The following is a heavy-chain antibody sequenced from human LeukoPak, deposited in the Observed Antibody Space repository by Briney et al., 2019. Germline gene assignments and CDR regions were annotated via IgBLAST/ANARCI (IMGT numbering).Heavy chain of an antibody. J-gene: IGHJ4*02. Sequence: SETLSLTCAVYGGSFSGYYWSWIRQPPGKGLEWIGEINHSGSTNYNPSLKSRVTISVDTSKNQFSLKLSSVTAADTAVYYCARGPRTNYDFWSGYYFGLDYWGQGTLVTVPS. V-gene: IGHV4-34*01. CDR2: INHSGST. CDR1: GGSFSGYY. CDR3: ARGPRTNYDFWSGYYFGLDY. D-gene: IGHD3-3*01.